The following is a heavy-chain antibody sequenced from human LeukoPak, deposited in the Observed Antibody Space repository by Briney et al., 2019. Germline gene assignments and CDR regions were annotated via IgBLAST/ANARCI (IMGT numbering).Heavy chain of an antibody. CDR1: GFTFTSSA. Sequence: GASVKVSCKASGFTFTSSAMQWVRQARGQRLEWIGWIVVSSGNTNYAQKFQERVTITRDMSTSTAYMELSSLRSEDTAVYYCAADRADCSGGSCYYYYYGMDVWGQGTTATVSS. V-gene: IGHV1-58*02. D-gene: IGHD2-15*01. CDR2: IVVSSGNT. J-gene: IGHJ6*02. CDR3: AADRADCSGGSCYYYYYGMDV.